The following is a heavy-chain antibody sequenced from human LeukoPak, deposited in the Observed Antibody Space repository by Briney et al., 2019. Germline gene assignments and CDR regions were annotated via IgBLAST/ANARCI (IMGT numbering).Heavy chain of an antibody. CDR2: INLSGGST. Sequence: GASVTVSFTASGGTFSSYAISWVRQAPGQGLEWMGKINLSGGSTTYAQKFQGRVTMTRDTSTSTVYMELSSLRSEDTAVYYCARDYVDDIPMIKDYWGQGTLVTVSS. V-gene: IGHV1-46*01. CDR3: ARDYVDDIPMIKDY. D-gene: IGHD2-8*01. CDR1: GGTFSSYA. J-gene: IGHJ4*02.